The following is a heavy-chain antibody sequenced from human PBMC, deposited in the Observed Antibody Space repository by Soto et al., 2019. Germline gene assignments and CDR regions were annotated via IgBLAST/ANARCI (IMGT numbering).Heavy chain of an antibody. CDR2: IYYSGST. CDR1: GGSISSGDYY. D-gene: IGHD3-22*01. V-gene: IGHV4-30-4*01. J-gene: IGHJ4*02. CDR3: AVTSSNYYDTSGYYFDD. Sequence: PSETLSLTCTVSGGSISSGDYYWSWIRQPPGKGLEWIGHIYYSGSTYYNPSLKSRVSISVDSSKNHFSLKLSSVTAADTAVYYCAVTSSNYYDTSGYYFDDWGQGTLVTVSS.